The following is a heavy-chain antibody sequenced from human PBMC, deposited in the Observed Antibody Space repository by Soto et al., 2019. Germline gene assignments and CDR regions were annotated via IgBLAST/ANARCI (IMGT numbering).Heavy chain of an antibody. CDR2: IYWDDSK. J-gene: IGHJ4*02. V-gene: IGHV2-5*02. CDR3: AHKGPEDWPLDY. CDR1: GFSLSTSGVG. D-gene: IGHD3-9*01. Sequence: QITLKESGPTLVRPTQTLTLTCAFSGFSLSTSGVGVGWIRQPPGKALEWLAVIYWDDSKHYSPSLRSRLTITKDTSKNQVVLRMTNMYPMDTGTYYCAHKGPEDWPLDYWGQGTLVTVSS.